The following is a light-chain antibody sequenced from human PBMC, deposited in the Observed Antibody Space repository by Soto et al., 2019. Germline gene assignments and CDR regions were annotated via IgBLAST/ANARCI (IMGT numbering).Light chain of an antibody. CDR3: QQYVTSPWA. Sequence: EIVLTQSPGTLSLSPGERATLSFSASQSVSSSFLAWYQQKPGQAPRLLIYGASNRATGIPDRFSGSGSGTDFTLTISRLEPEDFAVYYCQQYVTSPWAFGQGTKVE. J-gene: IGKJ1*01. CDR1: QSVSSSF. CDR2: GAS. V-gene: IGKV3-20*01.